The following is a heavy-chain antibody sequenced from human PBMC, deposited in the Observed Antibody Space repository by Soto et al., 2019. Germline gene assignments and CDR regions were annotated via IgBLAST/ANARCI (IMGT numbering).Heavy chain of an antibody. CDR1: GGTFKMYA. V-gene: IGHV1-69*01. D-gene: IGHD3-16*02. CDR3: TRSIGSGGVVGGFDY. Sequence: QVPLVQSGVEVREPGSAVKVSCKASGGTFKMYAMHWVRQAPGQGLEWMGGIIPILDKPTYAQKFQGRVTITVDDSTATAYMELTSLRSDDTAVYYCTRSIGSGGVVGGFDYWGQGTLVTVSS. CDR2: IIPILDKP. J-gene: IGHJ4*02.